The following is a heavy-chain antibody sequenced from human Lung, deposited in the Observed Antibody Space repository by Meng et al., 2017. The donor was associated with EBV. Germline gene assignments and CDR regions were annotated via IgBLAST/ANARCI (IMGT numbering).Heavy chain of an antibody. J-gene: IGHJ4*02. CDR2: IYHRGNT. D-gene: IGHD3-10*01. V-gene: IGHV4-4*02. CDR1: GGSISSTNW. CDR3: ARERVKSSVTRGPFD. Sequence: QGQLKESGPGLVKPSGTLSRTCTGSGGSISSTNWWSWVRQPPGKGLEWIGQIYHRGNTNYKPSLKSRVTISLDKSKNQFSLNLTSVTAADTAVYFCARERVKSSVTRGPFDWGRGTLVTVSS.